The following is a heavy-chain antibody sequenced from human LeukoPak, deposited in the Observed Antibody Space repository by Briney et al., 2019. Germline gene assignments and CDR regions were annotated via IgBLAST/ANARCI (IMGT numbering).Heavy chain of an antibody. CDR3: AARLPLYGMDV. CDR1: GLNFNTYD. J-gene: IGHJ6*02. V-gene: IGHV3-23*01. D-gene: IGHD2-21*02. Sequence: GGSLRLSCVGSGLNFNTYDLTWVRQAPGKGLEWVALFGTRHTHISYADSVGGRFAISRDNPKNTVYLQMNSLRVEDAAVYYCAARLPLYGMDVWGQGTTVTVSS. CDR2: FGTRHTHI.